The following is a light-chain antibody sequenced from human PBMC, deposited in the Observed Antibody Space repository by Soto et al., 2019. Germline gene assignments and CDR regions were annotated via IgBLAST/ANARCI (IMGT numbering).Light chain of an antibody. V-gene: IGKV1-6*01. J-gene: IGKJ1*01. CDR3: LQDYSYPRT. Sequence: AIQMTQSPSSLSASVGDRVTITCRASQGIKNDLSWYQQKPGKAPKILVYAASTLQSGVPSRFSGSGSGTDFTLAISSLQPEDFVTYYCLQDYSYPRTFGQGTRVEIK. CDR2: AAS. CDR1: QGIKND.